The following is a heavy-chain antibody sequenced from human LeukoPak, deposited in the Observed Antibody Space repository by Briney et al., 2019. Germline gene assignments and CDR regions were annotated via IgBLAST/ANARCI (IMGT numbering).Heavy chain of an antibody. V-gene: IGHV4-4*02. CDR2: VSLSGLT. D-gene: IGHD2-8*01. CDR1: GGSITSTNW. J-gene: IGHJ4*02. CDR3: SRENGAFSPFGY. Sequence: SETLSLTCGVSGGSITSTNWWSWVRPPPGQGLEWIGEVSLSGLTNYNPSLSSRVIMALDTSKNHLSLNLTSVTDADTAVYYCSRENGAFSPFGYWGQGTLVTVPS.